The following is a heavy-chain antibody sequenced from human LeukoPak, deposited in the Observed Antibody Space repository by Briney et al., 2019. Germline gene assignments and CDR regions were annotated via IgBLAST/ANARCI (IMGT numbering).Heavy chain of an antibody. J-gene: IGHJ4*02. D-gene: IGHD5-12*01. CDR1: GFTFSTYG. V-gene: IGHV3-48*01. Sequence: GGSLRLSCAASGFTFSTYGMNWVRQAPGKGLEWVSYISGSTSTIYYADSVKGRFTISRDNAKNSLYLQMNSLRAEGTAVYYCATYSGYDRIFDYWGQGTLVTVSS. CDR3: ATYSGYDRIFDY. CDR2: ISGSTSTI.